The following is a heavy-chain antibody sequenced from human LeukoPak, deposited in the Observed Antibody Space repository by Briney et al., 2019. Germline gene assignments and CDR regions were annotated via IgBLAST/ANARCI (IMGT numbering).Heavy chain of an antibody. D-gene: IGHD1-26*01. Sequence: GGSLRLSCAASGFTFSSYSMTWVRQAPGKGLEWVSSIGSSSSYIYYADSVKGRFTISRDNAKNSLYLQMNSLRAEDTAVYYCARASGSYGTGFDYWGQGTLVTVSS. CDR3: ARASGSYGTGFDY. V-gene: IGHV3-21*01. CDR1: GFTFSSYS. J-gene: IGHJ4*02. CDR2: IGSSSSYI.